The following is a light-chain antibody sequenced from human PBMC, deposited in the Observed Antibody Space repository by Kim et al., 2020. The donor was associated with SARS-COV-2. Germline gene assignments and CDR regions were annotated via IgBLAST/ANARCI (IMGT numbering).Light chain of an antibody. CDR3: QQRYDWPRT. J-gene: IGKJ1*01. Sequence: EIVLTQSPATLSLSPGERATLSCRASQSVSTYLVWYQQKPGQAPRLLVYDASHRATGIPARFSGSGSGTDFTLTISGLEPEDFAVYYCQQRYDWPRTFGQGTKVDIK. CDR1: QSVSTY. V-gene: IGKV3-11*01. CDR2: DAS.